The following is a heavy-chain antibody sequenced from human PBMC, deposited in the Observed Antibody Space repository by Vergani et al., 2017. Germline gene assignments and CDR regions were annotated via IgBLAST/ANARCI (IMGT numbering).Heavy chain of an antibody. V-gene: IGHV3-7*03. J-gene: IGHJ4*02. CDR3: ARVRTIFGVVAYYFDY. CDR2: IKKDGSEK. D-gene: IGHD3-3*01. CDR1: GFTFSSYW. Sequence: EVQLVESGGGLVQPGGSLRLSCAASGFTFSSYWMSWVRQAPVKGLEWVANIKKDGSEKNYVDAVRGRVTISRDNAKNSLYLQMNSLRAEDTAVYYCARVRTIFGVVAYYFDYWGQGTLVTVSS.